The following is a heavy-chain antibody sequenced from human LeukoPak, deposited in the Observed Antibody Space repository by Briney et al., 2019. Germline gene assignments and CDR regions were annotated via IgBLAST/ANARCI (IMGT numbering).Heavy chain of an antibody. CDR1: RYTLTGYY. J-gene: IGHJ4*02. CDR3: ARKRGYSYGYDY. D-gene: IGHD5-18*01. Sequence: ASVNVSCKPSRYTLTGYYMHWVRQAPGPGLGWMGWINPNSGGTNSAQKFQGRVTMTRDTSISTAYMELSRLRSDDTAVYYCARKRGYSYGYDYWGQGTLVTVSS. V-gene: IGHV1-2*02. CDR2: INPNSGGT.